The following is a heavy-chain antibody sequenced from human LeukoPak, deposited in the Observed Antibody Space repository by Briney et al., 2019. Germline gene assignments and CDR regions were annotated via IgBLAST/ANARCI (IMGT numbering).Heavy chain of an antibody. V-gene: IGHV4-59*08. CDR2: IYSSGST. CDR1: GGSLSNYY. CDR3: ARDGFLGPVTAYLDY. D-gene: IGHD2-21*02. J-gene: IGHJ4*02. Sequence: SETLCLTCTVSGGSLSNYYWSWIRQPPGKGLEWIGYIYSSGSTNYNPSLESRVTISEDTSKNQVSLKLSSVTAADTAVYYCARDGFLGPVTAYLDYWGQGTPVTVSS.